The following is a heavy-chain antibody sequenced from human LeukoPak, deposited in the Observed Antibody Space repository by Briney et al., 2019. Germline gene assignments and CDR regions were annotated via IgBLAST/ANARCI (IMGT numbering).Heavy chain of an antibody. CDR3: ARELGTAYYGSGNYHYNALYYYLGV. CDR1: GYSITSGFN. J-gene: IGHJ6*03. Sequence: SETLSLTCTVSGYSITSGFNWGWIRQPPGKGLEWIGSIYYSGSTYYNPSLKSRVTISVDTSKNQFSLKLSSVTAADTAVYYCARELGTAYYGSGNYHYNALYYYLGVWGKGTTVTISS. V-gene: IGHV4-38-2*02. CDR2: IYYSGST. D-gene: IGHD3-10*01.